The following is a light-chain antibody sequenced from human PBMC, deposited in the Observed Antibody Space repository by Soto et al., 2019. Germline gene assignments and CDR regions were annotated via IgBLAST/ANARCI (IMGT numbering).Light chain of an antibody. V-gene: IGKV3D-20*02. CDR1: QSVSFSS. CDR3: QQRNDWPLT. J-gene: IGKJ5*01. Sequence: EILFAQSPSTLSLSPGERATLSCLASQSVSFSSLAWYQHKPGRAPRLLIYGKSSRATGIPDRFSGSGSGTDFTLIISKVEPEDFAVYYCQQRNDWPLTFGPGTRLEIK. CDR2: GKS.